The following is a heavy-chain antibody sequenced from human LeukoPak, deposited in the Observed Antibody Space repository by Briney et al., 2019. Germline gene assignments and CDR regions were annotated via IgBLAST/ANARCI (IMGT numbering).Heavy chain of an antibody. D-gene: IGHD3-22*01. CDR1: GYTFTSYG. CDR2: ISAYNGNT. CDR3: ARTYYYDSSGYSGTFDY. Sequence: ASVKVSCKASGYTFTSYGISWVRQAPGQGLEWMGWISAYNGNTNYAQKLQGRVTMTTDTSTSTAHMELRSLRSDDTAVYYCARTYYYDSSGYSGTFDYWGQGTLVTVSS. V-gene: IGHV1-18*01. J-gene: IGHJ4*02.